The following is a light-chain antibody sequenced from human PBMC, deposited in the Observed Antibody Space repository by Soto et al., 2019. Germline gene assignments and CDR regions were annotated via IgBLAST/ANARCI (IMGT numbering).Light chain of an antibody. J-gene: IGKJ5*01. CDR3: QQYNSYSHT. CDR2: KAS. Sequence: DIQITQSPSTLSGSVGDRVTITCRASQTISSWLAWYQQKQGKAPKLLIYKASTLKSGVPSRFSGSGSGTEFTLTISRLQPDDFSTYYCQQYNSYSHTFGQGTRLEIK. V-gene: IGKV1-5*03. CDR1: QTISSW.